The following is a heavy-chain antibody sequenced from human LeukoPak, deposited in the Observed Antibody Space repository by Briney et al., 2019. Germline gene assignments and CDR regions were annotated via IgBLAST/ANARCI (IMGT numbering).Heavy chain of an antibody. D-gene: IGHD1-26*01. Sequence: GGSLRLSCAASGFTFSDYYMSWIRQAPGKGLEWVTYISSSSSSTIYYADSVKGRFSISGDNAKNSLYLQMNSLRDEDTAVYYCARDGLVGAPFDFWGQGTLVTVSS. CDR1: GFTFSDYY. CDR3: ARDGLVGAPFDF. CDR2: ISSSSSSTI. J-gene: IGHJ4*02. V-gene: IGHV3-11*04.